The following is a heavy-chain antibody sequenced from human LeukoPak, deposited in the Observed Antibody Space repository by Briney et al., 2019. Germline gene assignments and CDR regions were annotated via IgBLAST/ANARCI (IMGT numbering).Heavy chain of an antibody. CDR1: GGSISPYH. D-gene: IGHD4-11*01. Sequence: SETLSLTCTVSGGSISPYHWSWIRQPAEKGLEWIGRIYPSGSTNYNLSLKDRVTISIDRSKNQFSLKLSSVTAADTALYYCARDQKVPNNNFRYYYYMDVWAKGPRSPSP. CDR2: IYPSGST. CDR3: ARDQKVPNNNFRYYYYMDV. J-gene: IGHJ6*03. V-gene: IGHV4-4*07.